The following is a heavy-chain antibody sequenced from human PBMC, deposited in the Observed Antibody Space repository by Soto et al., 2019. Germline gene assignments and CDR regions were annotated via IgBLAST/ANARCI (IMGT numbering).Heavy chain of an antibody. CDR1: GDSISSSNSH. CDR3: VRYDRINMKPYSPEGFHI. CDR2: VYYGGAIFYSGNI. V-gene: IGHV4-39*01. Sequence: SETLSLTCTVSGDSISSSNSHWGWTRQPPGKGLEYIGSVYYGGAIFYSGNIYYNPSPKSRVTISVDTSKNQFSLRLSSVTAADTGVYYCVRYDRINMKPYSPEGFHIWGQGTMVTVSS. D-gene: IGHD3-3*02. J-gene: IGHJ3*02.